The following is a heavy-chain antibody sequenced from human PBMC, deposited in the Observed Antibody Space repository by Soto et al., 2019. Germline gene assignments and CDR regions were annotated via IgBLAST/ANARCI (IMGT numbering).Heavy chain of an antibody. CDR2: ISAYNGNT. V-gene: IGHV1-18*01. Sequence: ASVKVSCKASGYTFTSYGISWVRQAPGQGLEWMGWISAYNGNTNYAQKLQGRVTMTTDTSTSTAYMELRSLRSDDTAVYYCARGGGRSSSWYSIPSNWFDPWGQGTLVTVSS. CDR3: ARGGGRSSSWYSIPSNWFDP. J-gene: IGHJ5*02. D-gene: IGHD6-13*01. CDR1: GYTFTSYG.